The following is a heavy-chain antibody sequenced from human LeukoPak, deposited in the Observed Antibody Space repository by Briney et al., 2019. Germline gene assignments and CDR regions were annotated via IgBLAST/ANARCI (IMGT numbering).Heavy chain of an antibody. CDR1: GVSFSGYY. J-gene: IGHJ4*02. D-gene: IGHD2-2*01. CDR2: INHSGST. CDR3: ARGLRYCSSTSCHPPHPLYYFDY. Sequence: SETLCLTCAVYGVSFSGYYWSWIRQRPGKGLEWIGEINHSGSTNNKPSLKSRVTISVDTSKNQFSLKLSSVTAADTAVYYCARGLRYCSSTSCHPPHPLYYFDYWGQGTLVTVSS. V-gene: IGHV4-34*01.